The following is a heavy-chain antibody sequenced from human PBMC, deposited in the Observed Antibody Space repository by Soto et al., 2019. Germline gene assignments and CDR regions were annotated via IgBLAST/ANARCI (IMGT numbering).Heavy chain of an antibody. CDR2: IYYSGTT. Sequence: QVQLQESGPGLVKPSDTLSLTCAVSGYSISSSNWWGWIRQPPGKGLEWIGYIYYSGTTYYNPSLKSRVPMSGDTSKTPFALKLTSVTAVDTAVYYCARREIQGPLDYWGQGTLVTVSS. D-gene: IGHD1-26*01. V-gene: IGHV4-28*01. CDR1: GYSISSSNW. CDR3: ARREIQGPLDY. J-gene: IGHJ4*02.